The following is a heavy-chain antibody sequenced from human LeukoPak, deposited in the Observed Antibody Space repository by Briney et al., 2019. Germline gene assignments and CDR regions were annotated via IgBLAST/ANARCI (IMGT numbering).Heavy chain of an antibody. J-gene: IGHJ5*02. V-gene: IGHV4-61*02. CDR1: GGSISSGSYY. Sequence: TCTVSGGSISSGSYYWSWIRQPAGKGLEWIGRIYTSGSTNYNPSLKSRVTISVDTSKTQFSLKLSSVTAADTAVYYCAREAWELLGRGWFDPWGQGTLVTVSS. CDR2: IYTSGST. D-gene: IGHD1-26*01. CDR3: AREAWELLGRGWFDP.